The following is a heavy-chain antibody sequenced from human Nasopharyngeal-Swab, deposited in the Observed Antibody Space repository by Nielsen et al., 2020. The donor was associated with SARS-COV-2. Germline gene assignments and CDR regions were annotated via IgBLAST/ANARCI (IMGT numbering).Heavy chain of an antibody. D-gene: IGHD6-13*01. Sequence: GESLKISCAASGFTFSNYGMSRVRQAPGKGLEWVAVMSGTGGSTHYTDSVKGRFTISRDNSKNTLYLQMNSLRAEDTAVYYCAKDKIAGSSWAYYFDYWGQGALVTVSS. CDR3: AKDKIAGSSWAYYFDY. CDR2: MSGTGGST. CDR1: GFTFSNYG. V-gene: IGHV3-23*01. J-gene: IGHJ4*02.